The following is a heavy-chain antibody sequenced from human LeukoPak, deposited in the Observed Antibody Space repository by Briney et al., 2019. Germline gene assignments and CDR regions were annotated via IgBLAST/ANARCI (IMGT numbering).Heavy chain of an antibody. D-gene: IGHD3-10*01. Sequence: GVSLRLYCAASGFTFSSYGMHWVRQARGKGLEWVAFIRYDGSNKYYADSVKGRFTISRDNSKNTLYLQMNSLRAEDTAVYYCAKDRNGSGSYSYYFDYWGQGTLVTVSS. CDR2: IRYDGSNK. J-gene: IGHJ4*02. CDR1: GFTFSSYG. CDR3: AKDRNGSGSYSYYFDY. V-gene: IGHV3-30*02.